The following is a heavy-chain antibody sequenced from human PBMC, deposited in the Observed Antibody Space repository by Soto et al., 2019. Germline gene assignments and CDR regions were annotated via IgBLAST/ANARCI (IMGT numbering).Heavy chain of an antibody. CDR3: AKDLTRQLAYWLDP. V-gene: IGHV1-2*02. CDR2: INAHSGGT. CDR1: GFSFTGYY. Sequence: ASVKVSCKASGFSFTGYYIHWLRQAPGQGLEWMGWINAHSGGTDYAQKFQGRVTLTRDTSISTAYMTLSSLRSDDTAIYYCAKDLTRQLAYWLDPWGQGTQVTVSS. D-gene: IGHD6-6*01. J-gene: IGHJ5*02.